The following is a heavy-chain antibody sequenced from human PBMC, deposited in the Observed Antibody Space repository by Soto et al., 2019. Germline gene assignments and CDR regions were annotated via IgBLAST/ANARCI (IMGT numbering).Heavy chain of an antibody. V-gene: IGHV3-21*04. CDR3: ARARYCYSTSCLGFTVSYPYYGMDV. D-gene: IGHD2-2*01. CDR2: ISSSSSYI. J-gene: IGHJ6*02. Sequence: EVQLVESGGGLVKPGGSLRLSCAASGFTFSSYSMNWVRQAPGKGLEWVSSISSSSSYIYYADSVKGRFTISRDNAKNSLYLQMNSLRAEDTAVYYCARARYCYSTSCLGFTVSYPYYGMDVWGQGTTVTVSS. CDR1: GFTFSSYS.